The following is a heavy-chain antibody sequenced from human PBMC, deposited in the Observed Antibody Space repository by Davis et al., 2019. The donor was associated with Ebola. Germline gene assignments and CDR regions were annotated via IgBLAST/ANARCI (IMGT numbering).Heavy chain of an antibody. CDR1: GVTFRSYS. CDR2: ISSSSSYI. J-gene: IGHJ6*02. D-gene: IGHD3-10*01. Sequence: PGGSLRLSCAASGVTFRSYSMDWGRRAQGKGREWVSSISSSSSYIYYADSVKGRFTISRDNAKNSLYLQMNSLRAEDTAVYYCARLPRGVRGYYYYGMDVWGQGTTVTVSS. V-gene: IGHV3-21*01. CDR3: ARLPRGVRGYYYYGMDV.